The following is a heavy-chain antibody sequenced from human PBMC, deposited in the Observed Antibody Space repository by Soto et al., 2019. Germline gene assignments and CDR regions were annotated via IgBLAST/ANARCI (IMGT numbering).Heavy chain of an antibody. D-gene: IGHD6-6*01. V-gene: IGHV1-46*01. Sequence: VKVSCKASGYTFTSYNMHWARQAHGQGLEWMGIVNPSGGSTSYGQKFQGRVTMTTDTPTSTAYMELRSLRSEDTAVYSCARPLISSSSEWFDLWGQGTLVTVSS. CDR3: ARPLISSSSEWFDL. CDR1: GYTFTSYN. J-gene: IGHJ5*02. CDR2: VNPSGGST.